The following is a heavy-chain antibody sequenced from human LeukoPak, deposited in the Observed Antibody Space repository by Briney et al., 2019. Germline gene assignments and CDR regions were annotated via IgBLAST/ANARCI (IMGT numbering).Heavy chain of an antibody. CDR3: ATGEWRELTN. CDR2: ISWNSGSI. V-gene: IGHV3-9*01. CDR1: GFTFDDYA. Sequence: PGGSLRLSCAASGFTFDDYAMHWVRQAPGKGLEWVSGISWNSGSIGYADSVKGRFTIPRDNAKNSLYLQMNSLRAEDTAVYYCATGEWRELTNWGQGTLVTVSS. D-gene: IGHD1-26*01. J-gene: IGHJ4*02.